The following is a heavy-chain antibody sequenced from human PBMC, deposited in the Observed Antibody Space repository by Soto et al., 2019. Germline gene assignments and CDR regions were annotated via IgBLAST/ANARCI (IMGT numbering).Heavy chain of an antibody. V-gene: IGHV1-18*04. J-gene: IGHJ4*02. CDR3: ARATSEGGVNYFDY. CDR2: ISVYNGNT. Sequence: ASVKVSCKASGYTFTSYYMHLVRHAPGQGLEWMGGISVYNGNTNNAQKFQGRVTMTTDTSTSTAYMELRSLRSDDAAVYYCARATSEGGVNYFDYWGQGTLVTVSS. CDR1: GYTFTSYY. D-gene: IGHD3-16*01.